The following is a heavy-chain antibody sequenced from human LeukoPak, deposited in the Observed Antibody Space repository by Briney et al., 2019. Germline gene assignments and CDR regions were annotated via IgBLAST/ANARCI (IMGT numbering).Heavy chain of an antibody. V-gene: IGHV1-69*04. Sequence: GSSVKVSCKASGGTFSSYAISWVRQAPGQGLEWMGRIIPILGIANYAQKFQGRVTITADKSTSTAYMELSSLRSEDTAVYYCAKDPQQLATNALGYWGQGTLVTVSS. D-gene: IGHD6-13*01. CDR1: GGTFSSYA. CDR3: AKDPQQLATNALGY. CDR2: IIPILGIA. J-gene: IGHJ4*02.